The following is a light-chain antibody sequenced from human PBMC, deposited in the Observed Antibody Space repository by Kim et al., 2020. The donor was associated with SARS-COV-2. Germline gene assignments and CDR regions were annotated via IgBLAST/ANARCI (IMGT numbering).Light chain of an antibody. CDR2: GAS. CDR3: QQYSGSSYT. Sequence: LSPGQRATLSCRASQSVNSNYLGWYQQKPGQAPRLLIYGASRRAPGIPDRFSGSGSETDFTLTISRLEPEDFAVYYCQQYSGSSYTFGLGTKLEI. J-gene: IGKJ2*01. CDR1: QSVNSNY. V-gene: IGKV3-20*01.